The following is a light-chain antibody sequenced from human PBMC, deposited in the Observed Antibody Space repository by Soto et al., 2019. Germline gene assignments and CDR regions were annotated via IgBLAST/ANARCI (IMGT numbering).Light chain of an antibody. J-gene: IGKJ4*01. CDR3: QQYYSYPQLT. CDR2: AAS. Sequence: DIQMTQSPSSVSASVGDRVTISCRASQDISSWLAWYQQKPGKAPKIMIYAASSLQGGVPSRFSGSGSGTEFTLTISCLQSEDFATYYCQQYYSYPQLTFGGGTKVDIK. V-gene: IGKV1-12*01. CDR1: QDISSW.